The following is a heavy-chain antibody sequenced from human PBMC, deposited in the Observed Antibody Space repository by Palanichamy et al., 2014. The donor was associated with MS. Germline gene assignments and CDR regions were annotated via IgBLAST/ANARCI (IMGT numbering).Heavy chain of an antibody. D-gene: IGHD2-15*01. CDR1: GFSVSDNY. V-gene: IGHV3-53*01. J-gene: IGHJ4*02. CDR2: IFRGGFT. CDR3: ATRDCSGGSCYSGGMDF. Sequence: EVQLVESGGGLMQPGESLRLSCAASGFSVSDNYMTWVRQAPGKGLEWVSVIFRGGFTYYADSVKGRFTISRDNSKNTVNLQMNGLSPEDTAVYYCATRDCSGGSCYSGGMDFWGQGSLVTVSS.